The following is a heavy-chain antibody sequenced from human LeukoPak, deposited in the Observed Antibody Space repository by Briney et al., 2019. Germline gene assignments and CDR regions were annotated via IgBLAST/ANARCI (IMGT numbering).Heavy chain of an antibody. V-gene: IGHV1-58*02. Sequence: SVKVSCKASGFTFTSSAMQWVRQARGQRLEWIGWIVVGSGNTNYAQKFQERVTITRDMSTSTAYMELSSLRSEDTAVYYCAAAYTTSSWYYGMDVWGKGTTATVSS. J-gene: IGHJ6*04. CDR2: IVVGSGNT. CDR1: GFTFTSSA. D-gene: IGHD6-13*01. CDR3: AAAYTTSSWYYGMDV.